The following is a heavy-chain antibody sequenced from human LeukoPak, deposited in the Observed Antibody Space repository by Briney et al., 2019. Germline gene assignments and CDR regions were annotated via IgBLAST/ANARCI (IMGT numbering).Heavy chain of an antibody. V-gene: IGHV3-48*01. CDR2: ISSSSGTI. J-gene: IGHJ4*02. CDR1: GFIFSNYN. Sequence: GGSLRLSCAASGFIFSNYNMNWVRQTPGKGLEWLSYISSSSGTIYYADSVKGRFTISGDNAKNSLYLQMNSLRAEDTAVYYCARGIYCSSASCYYYFDYWGQGTLVTVSS. CDR3: ARGIYCSSASCYYYFDY. D-gene: IGHD2-2*01.